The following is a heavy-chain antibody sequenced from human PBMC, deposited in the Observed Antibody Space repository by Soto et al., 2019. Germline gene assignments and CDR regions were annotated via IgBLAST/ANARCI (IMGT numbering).Heavy chain of an antibody. CDR3: VIGTGGSYDYSYYLDV. V-gene: IGHV7-4-1*01. CDR1: GYTCTSYA. D-gene: IGHD3-10*01. J-gene: IGHJ6*03. CDR2: INTNTGNP. Sequence: ASVKGSCKASGYTCTSYAMSCVRQTPGQGLEWMGWINTNTGNPTYAHCFTGRCVFSLDTCVSAAYRQICSLKCEDTALEYCVIGTGGSYDYSYYLDVWPKGTTVTVSS.